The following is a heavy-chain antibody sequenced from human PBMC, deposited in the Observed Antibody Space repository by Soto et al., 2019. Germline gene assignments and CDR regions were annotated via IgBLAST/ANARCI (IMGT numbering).Heavy chain of an antibody. CDR1: GFSFSSYN. Sequence: GGSLRLSCAASGFSFSSYNMNWVRQAPGKGLEWVSYISSSSSTIYYADTVKGRFTISRDNAKNSLYLQMNSLRDEDTAVYYCARPRGYSYVLPDYWGQGTLVTVSS. CDR2: ISSSSSTI. D-gene: IGHD5-18*01. V-gene: IGHV3-48*02. J-gene: IGHJ4*02. CDR3: ARPRGYSYVLPDY.